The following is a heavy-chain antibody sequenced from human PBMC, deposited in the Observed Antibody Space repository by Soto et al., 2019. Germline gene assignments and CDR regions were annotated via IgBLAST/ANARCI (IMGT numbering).Heavy chain of an antibody. CDR3: AKSDFWSGRGDYYYYGMDV. V-gene: IGHV3-30*18. CDR2: ISNDGSNK. Sequence: SLRLSCAASGFSFSTYGMHWVRQAPGKGLEWVTFISNDGSNKYYADSVRGRFNISRENSKNTLYLQMNSLRAEDTAVYYCAKSDFWSGRGDYYYYGMDVWGQGTTVTVSS. J-gene: IGHJ6*02. D-gene: IGHD3-3*01. CDR1: GFSFSTYG.